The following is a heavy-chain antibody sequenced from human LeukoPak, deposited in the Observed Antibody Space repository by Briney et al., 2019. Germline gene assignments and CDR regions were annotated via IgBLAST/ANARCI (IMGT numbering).Heavy chain of an antibody. CDR1: GDSVSINSAA. CDR3: ARVREFWHSGSAWYGNFES. V-gene: IGHV6-1*01. D-gene: IGHD6-19*01. J-gene: IGHJ4*02. Sequence: SPTLSLTFAISGDSVSINSAAWNWIRQSPSSGLEWLGRTYYRSKWYNDYAISVKSRITINPDTSKNQFSLQLNSVTPEDTAVYYCARVREFWHSGSAWYGNFESWGQGTLVTVSS. CDR2: TYYRSKWYN.